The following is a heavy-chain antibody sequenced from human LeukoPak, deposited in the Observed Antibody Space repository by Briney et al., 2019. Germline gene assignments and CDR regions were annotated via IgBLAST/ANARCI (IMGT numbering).Heavy chain of an antibody. Sequence: SDTLYLTCTVSGGSITNSYWNWIRQSPVKGLEWIGYINYSGSTNYNPSLKSRVTISVDTSKNQFSLKLSSVTAADTAVYFCARDPLSTNDFDIWGQGTMVTVSS. CDR3: ARDPLSTNDFDI. D-gene: IGHD1-1*01. J-gene: IGHJ3*02. CDR2: INYSGST. CDR1: GGSITNSY. V-gene: IGHV4-59*01.